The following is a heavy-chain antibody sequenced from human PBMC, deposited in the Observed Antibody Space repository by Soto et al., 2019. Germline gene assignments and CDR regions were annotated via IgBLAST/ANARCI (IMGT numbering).Heavy chain of an antibody. V-gene: IGHV1-69*01. D-gene: IGHD3-3*01. J-gene: IGHJ6*02. CDR3: ARGRITIFGVPYYYGIDG. CDR1: GGTFGSYA. Sequence: ASVKVSWRACGGTFGSYAISGVRQAPGPRLEWMGGIIPIFGPANYAQKFQGRVTITADESTSTAYMELSSLRSEDTAVYYCARGRITIFGVPYYYGIDGWGQGTTVTVSS. CDR2: IIPIFGPA.